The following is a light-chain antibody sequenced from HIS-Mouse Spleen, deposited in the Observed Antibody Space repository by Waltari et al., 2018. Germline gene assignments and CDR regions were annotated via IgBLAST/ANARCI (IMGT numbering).Light chain of an antibody. CDR2: KAS. V-gene: IGKV1-5*03. CDR3: QQYNSYPYT. CDR1: QSISSW. J-gene: IGKJ2*01. Sequence: DIQMTQSPSTLSASVGDRVTITCRASQSISSWLAWYQQKPGKAPKLRIYKASSLESGVPSSFSGSGSGTEFTLTISSLQPDDFATYYCQQYNSYPYTFGQGTKLEIK.